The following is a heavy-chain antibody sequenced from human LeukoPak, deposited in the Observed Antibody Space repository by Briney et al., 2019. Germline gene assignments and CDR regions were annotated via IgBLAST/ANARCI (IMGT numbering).Heavy chain of an antibody. Sequence: GASVKVSCKASGYTFTSYGISWVRQAPGQGLEWMGWISAYNGNTNYAQKLQGRVTMTTDTSTSTAYMELRSLRSDDTAVHYCARERADSSGSSWYFSTYYYYYGMDVWGQGTTVTVSS. J-gene: IGHJ6*02. CDR3: ARERADSSGSSWYFSTYYYYYGMDV. V-gene: IGHV1-18*01. D-gene: IGHD6-13*01. CDR1: GYTFTSYG. CDR2: ISAYNGNT.